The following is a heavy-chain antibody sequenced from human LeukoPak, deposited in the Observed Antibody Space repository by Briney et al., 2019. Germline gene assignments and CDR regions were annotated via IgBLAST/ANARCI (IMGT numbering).Heavy chain of an antibody. J-gene: IGHJ4*02. CDR3: ARDGFGESFFDY. Sequence: GGSLRLSCAASGFTFSSYGMHWVRQAPGKGLEWVAVIWYDGSNKYYADSVKGRFTISRDNSKNTLYLQMNSLRAEGTAVYYCARDGFGESFFDYWGQGTLVTVSS. D-gene: IGHD3-10*01. CDR2: IWYDGSNK. V-gene: IGHV3-33*01. CDR1: GFTFSSYG.